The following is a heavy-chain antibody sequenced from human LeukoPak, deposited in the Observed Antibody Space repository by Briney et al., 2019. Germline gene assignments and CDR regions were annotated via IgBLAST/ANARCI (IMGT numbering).Heavy chain of an antibody. D-gene: IGHD3-9*01. CDR3: ANPTYDIFTGYLYYFDY. CDR1: GFTFSSYA. V-gene: IGHV3-23*01. CDR2: ISGHGGST. Sequence: PGGSLRLSCAASGFTFSSYAMSWVRQAPGKGLEEVLAISGHGGSTYYADSVKGRFTIPRDNSKNTLYLQMNSLRAEDTAVYYCANPTYDIFTGYLYYFDYWGQGTLVTVSS. J-gene: IGHJ4*02.